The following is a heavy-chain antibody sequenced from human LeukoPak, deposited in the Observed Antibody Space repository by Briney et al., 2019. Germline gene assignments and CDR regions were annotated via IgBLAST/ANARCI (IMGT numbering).Heavy chain of an antibody. Sequence: GSLRLSCAASGFTFSSYAINWVRQAPGKGLEWVAVISYEGSNKYYADSVKGRFTISRDNSKNTLYLQMNSLRAEDTAVYYCARSERKRFLEWSLDYYYGMDVWGQGTTVTVSS. J-gene: IGHJ6*02. CDR2: ISYEGSNK. CDR1: GFTFSSYA. CDR3: ARSERKRFLEWSLDYYYGMDV. D-gene: IGHD3-3*01. V-gene: IGHV3-30-3*01.